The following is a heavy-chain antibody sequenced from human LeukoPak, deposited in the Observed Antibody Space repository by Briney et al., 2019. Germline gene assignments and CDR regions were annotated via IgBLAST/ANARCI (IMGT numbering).Heavy chain of an antibody. CDR1: GGSFSGYY. CDR3: ARGLSYSSSWQAFDI. Sequence: SETLSLTCAVYGGSFSGYYWSWIRQPPGKGLEWIGEINHSGSTNYNPSLKSRVTISVDTSKNQFSLKLSSVTAADTAVYYCARGLSYSSSWQAFDIWGQGTMVTVPS. D-gene: IGHD6-13*01. CDR2: INHSGST. J-gene: IGHJ3*02. V-gene: IGHV4-34*01.